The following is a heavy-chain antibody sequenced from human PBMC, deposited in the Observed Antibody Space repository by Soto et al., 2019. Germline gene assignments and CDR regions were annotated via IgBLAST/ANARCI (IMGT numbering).Heavy chain of an antibody. CDR2: IYYSGST. J-gene: IGHJ4*02. CDR1: GGSISSGGYY. V-gene: IGHV4-31*03. CDR3: ARESFGGFFDY. D-gene: IGHD2-15*01. Sequence: SETLSLTCTVSGGSISSGGYYWSWIRQHPGKGLEWIGYIYYSGSTYYNPSLKSRVTISVDTSKNQFSLKLSSVTAADTAVYYCARESFGGFFDYWGQGTLVTVSS.